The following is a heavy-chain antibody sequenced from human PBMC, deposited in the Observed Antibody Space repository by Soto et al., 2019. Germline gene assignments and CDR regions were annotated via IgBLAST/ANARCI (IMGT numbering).Heavy chain of an antibody. V-gene: IGHV4-59*01. CDR3: AREGLTGTIGLYYYYGMDV. CDR2: IHYSGST. J-gene: IGHJ6*02. D-gene: IGHD1-7*01. CDR1: GGPISRYY. Sequence: QVPAPEAGPGLGEASGDLSLTCTVPGGPISRYYWGWIRQAPREGLEGIGYIHYSGSTNYNPSLKSRVTISVDTSKNQFSLKLSSVTAADTAVYYCAREGLTGTIGLYYYYGMDVWGQGTTVTVSS.